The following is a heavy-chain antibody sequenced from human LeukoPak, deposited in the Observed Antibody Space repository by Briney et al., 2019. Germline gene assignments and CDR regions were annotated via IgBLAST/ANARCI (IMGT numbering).Heavy chain of an antibody. CDR1: GFTFSAHG. J-gene: IGHJ4*02. Sequence: GGSLRLSCAASGFTFSAHGMNWVRQSPGRGLEWVSGISGSGGSTYYADSVKGRFTISRDNSKNTLYLQMNSLRAEDTAVYYCAKSRGVGATFRRGGRDYYFDYWGQRTLVTVSS. CDR2: ISGSGGST. CDR3: AKSRGVGATFRRGGRDYYFDY. D-gene: IGHD1-26*01. V-gene: IGHV3-23*01.